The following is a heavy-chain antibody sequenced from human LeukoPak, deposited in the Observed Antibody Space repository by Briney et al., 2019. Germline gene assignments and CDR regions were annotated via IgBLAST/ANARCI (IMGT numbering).Heavy chain of an antibody. Sequence: GGSLRLSCAASGFTVSSNYMSWVRQAPGKGLEWVSAISGSGGSTYYADSVKGRFTISRDNSKNTLYLQMNSLRAEDTAVYYCAKLSREGYYFDYWGQGTLVTVSS. D-gene: IGHD1-26*01. CDR3: AKLSREGYYFDY. CDR2: ISGSGGST. J-gene: IGHJ4*02. CDR1: GFTVSSNY. V-gene: IGHV3-23*01.